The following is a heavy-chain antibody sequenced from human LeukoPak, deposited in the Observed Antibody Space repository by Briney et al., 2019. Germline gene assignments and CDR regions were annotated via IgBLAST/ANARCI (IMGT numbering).Heavy chain of an antibody. CDR2: IWYSGSA. CDR3: LKHAGGIILT. CDR1: GDSISGSDYY. Sequence: PSETLSLTCPVSGDSISGSDYYWGWIRQPPGKGLEWIANIWYSGSAYYNPSLQSRVTITVDTSKNQFSLNVRSVTAADSAVYYCLKHAGGIILTWGQGTRVTVSS. V-gene: IGHV4-39*01. J-gene: IGHJ5*02. D-gene: IGHD3-9*01.